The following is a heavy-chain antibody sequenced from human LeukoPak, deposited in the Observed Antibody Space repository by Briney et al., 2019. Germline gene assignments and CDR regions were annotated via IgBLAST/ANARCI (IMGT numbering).Heavy chain of an antibody. CDR3: ARDRSAARPGGWYYYYGMDV. CDR1: GYTFTSYG. D-gene: IGHD6-6*01. J-gene: IGHJ6*02. CDR2: ISAYNGNT. V-gene: IGHV1-18*01. Sequence: ASVKVSCKASGYTFTSYGISWVRQAPGQGLEWMRWISAYNGNTNYAQKLQGRVTMTTDTSTSTAYMELRSLRSDDTAVYYCARDRSAARPGGWYYYYGMDVWGQGTTVTVSS.